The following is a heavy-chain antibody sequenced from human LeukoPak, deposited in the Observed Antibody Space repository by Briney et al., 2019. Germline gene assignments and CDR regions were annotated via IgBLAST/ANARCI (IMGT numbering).Heavy chain of an antibody. CDR1: GYTFTSYG. Sequence: GASVKVSCKASGYTFTSYGISWVRQAPGQGLEWMGWISAYNGNTNYAQKLKGRVTMTTDTSTSTAYMELRSLRSDDTAVYYCARDNDSRDPPHFDYWGQGTLVTVSS. V-gene: IGHV1-18*01. D-gene: IGHD3-16*01. J-gene: IGHJ4*02. CDR2: ISAYNGNT. CDR3: ARDNDSRDPPHFDY.